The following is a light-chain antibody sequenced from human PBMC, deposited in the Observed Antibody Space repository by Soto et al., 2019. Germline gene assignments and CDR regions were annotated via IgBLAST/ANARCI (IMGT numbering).Light chain of an antibody. CDR2: KAS. CDR3: LQGTHWPYT. CDR1: QSLVYNDGSAY. Sequence: DVVMTQSPLSLSVTLGQPASISCRSTQSLVYNDGSAYLNWFHQRPGQSPRRLIYKASNRDSGVPDRFSGSGSGTDFTLMISRVEAEDVGVYYCLQGTHWPYTFGQGTKLEIK. J-gene: IGKJ2*01. V-gene: IGKV2-30*01.